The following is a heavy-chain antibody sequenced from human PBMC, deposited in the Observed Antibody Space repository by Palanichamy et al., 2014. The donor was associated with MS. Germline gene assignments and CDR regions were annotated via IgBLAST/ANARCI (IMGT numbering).Heavy chain of an antibody. J-gene: IGHJ5*02. V-gene: IGHV1-18*04. Sequence: QVQLVQSGPEVNKPGASVKVSCKASGYTFTNYGISWVRQAPGQGLEWMGWVSTYNGNTNYAQKVQGRVTMTTDTSTSTAYMELRSLKSDDTAVYYCARDCLSSGCFGFDTWGQGTLVTVSS. CDR2: VSTYNGNT. CDR1: GYTFTNYG. CDR3: ARDCLSSGCFGFDT. D-gene: IGHD6-19*01.